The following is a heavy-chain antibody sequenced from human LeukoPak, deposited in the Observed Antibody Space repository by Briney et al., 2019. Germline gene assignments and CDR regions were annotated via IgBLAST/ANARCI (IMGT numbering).Heavy chain of an antibody. CDR2: ISGSGGST. V-gene: IGHV3-23*01. CDR3: AKSRRVTETFYWFDP. CDR1: GFTFSSYA. J-gene: IGHJ5*02. D-gene: IGHD2-21*02. Sequence: PGGSLRLSCAAFGFTFSSYAMSWVRQAPGKGLEWVSAISGSGGSTYYADSVKGRFTISRDNSKNTLYLQMNSLRAEDTAVYYCAKSRRVTETFYWFDPWGQGTLVTVSS.